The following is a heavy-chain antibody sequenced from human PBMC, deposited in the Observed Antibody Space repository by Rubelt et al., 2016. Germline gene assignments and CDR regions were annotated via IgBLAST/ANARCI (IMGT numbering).Heavy chain of an antibody. J-gene: IGHJ6*02. CDR3: ARFALPAVTTAYYYYALDV. Sequence: QVQLVQSGAEVKRPGASVKVSCKASGYPFATYAMHWVRQAPGQRLEWMGWIDAGNGDTKYSINLQGRVSFTRGTSASTAYMELSSRRSEDSAVYYCARFALPAVTTAYYYYALDVWGQGTTVTVSS. CDR1: GYPFATYA. D-gene: IGHD4-17*01. V-gene: IGHV1-3*01. CDR2: IDAGNGDT.